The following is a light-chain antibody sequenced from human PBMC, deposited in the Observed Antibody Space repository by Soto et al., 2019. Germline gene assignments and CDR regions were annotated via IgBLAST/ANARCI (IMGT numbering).Light chain of an antibody. CDR2: GAS. CDR3: QQYNNWPPWT. CDR1: PSVSSN. J-gene: IGKJ1*01. V-gene: IGKV3-15*01. Sequence: EIVMTQSPATLSVSPGERATLSCRASPSVSSNLAWYQQKPGQAPRLLIYGASTRATGIPARFSVSGSGTEFTLTISSLQSEDFAVYYCQQYNNWPPWTVGQGIKVEIK.